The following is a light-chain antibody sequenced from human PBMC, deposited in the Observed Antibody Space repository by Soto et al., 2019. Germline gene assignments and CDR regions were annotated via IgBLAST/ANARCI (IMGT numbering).Light chain of an antibody. V-gene: IGKV3-15*01. Sequence: EIVMTQSPATLSVSPGERATLSCRASQSVSSDLAWYQQKPGQAPRLFIYGASTRATGIPARFSGSGSGTEFTLTISSLQSEDSAVYYCQQYSDLWTFGQGTKVDIK. J-gene: IGKJ1*01. CDR1: QSVSSD. CDR3: QQYSDLWT. CDR2: GAS.